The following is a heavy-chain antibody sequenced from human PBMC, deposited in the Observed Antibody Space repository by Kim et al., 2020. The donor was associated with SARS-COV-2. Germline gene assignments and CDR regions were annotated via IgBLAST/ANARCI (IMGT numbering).Heavy chain of an antibody. V-gene: IGHV3-30*18. Sequence: GGSLRLSCAASGFTFSSYGMHWVRQAPGKGLEWVAVISYDGSNKYYADSVKGRFTISRDNSKNTLYLQMNSLRAEDTAVYYCAKVLLWFGELNHWGQGTLVTVSS. CDR2: ISYDGSNK. CDR3: AKVLLWFGELNH. CDR1: GFTFSSYG. D-gene: IGHD3-10*01. J-gene: IGHJ4*02.